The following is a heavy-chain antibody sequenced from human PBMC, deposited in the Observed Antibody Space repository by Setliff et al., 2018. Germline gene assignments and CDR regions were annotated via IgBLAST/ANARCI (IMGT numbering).Heavy chain of an antibody. CDR3: ARWGSLGS. CDR2: IDYSGSNY. CDR1: GDSISSSNYY. Sequence: SETLSLTCTVSGDSISSSNYYWAWIRQSPGQGLEWIGNIDYSGSNYYYNPSLKSRVTISVDNAKDSLYLQMNSLRAEDTAMYYCARWGSLGSWGQGTLVTVSS. J-gene: IGHJ5*02. D-gene: IGHD3-10*01. V-gene: IGHV4-39*01.